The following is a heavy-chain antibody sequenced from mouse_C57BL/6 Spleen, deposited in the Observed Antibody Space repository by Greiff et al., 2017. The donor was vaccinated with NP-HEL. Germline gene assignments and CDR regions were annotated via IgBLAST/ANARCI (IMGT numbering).Heavy chain of an antibody. CDR3: ARWDTRTAQATGY. CDR2: IYPSDSET. D-gene: IGHD3-2*02. V-gene: IGHV1-61*01. CDR1: GYTFTSYW. Sequence: QVQLQQSGAELVRPGSSVKLSCKASGYTFTSYWMEWVKQRPGQGLEWIGNIYPSDSETHYNQKFKDKAKLTVDKSSSTAYMQLSSLTSEDSAVYYCARWDTRTAQATGYWGQDTTLTVSS. J-gene: IGHJ2*01.